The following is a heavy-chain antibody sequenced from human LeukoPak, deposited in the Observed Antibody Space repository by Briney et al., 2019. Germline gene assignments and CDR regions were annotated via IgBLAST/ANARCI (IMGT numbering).Heavy chain of an antibody. J-gene: IGHJ5*02. CDR2: INPNSGGT. CDR1: GYTFTGYY. Sequence: ASVKVSCKASGYTFTGYYMHWVRQAPGQGLEWMGWINPNSGGTNYAQKFQGRGTMTRDTSISTAYMELSRLRSDDTAVYYCARDKGSRGYHNWFDPWGQGTLVTVSS. V-gene: IGHV1-2*02. D-gene: IGHD5-18*01. CDR3: ARDKGSRGYHNWFDP.